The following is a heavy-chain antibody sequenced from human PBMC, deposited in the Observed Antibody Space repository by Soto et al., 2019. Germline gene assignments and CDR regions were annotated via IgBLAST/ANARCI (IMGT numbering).Heavy chain of an antibody. D-gene: IGHD3-22*01. CDR1: GFTFSSYA. CDR3: AKDPDMIVVASGDYGMDV. CDR2: ISGSGGST. J-gene: IGHJ6*02. V-gene: IGHV3-23*01. Sequence: EVQLLESGGGLVQPGGSLRLSCAASGFTFSSYAMSWVRQAPGKGLEWVSAISGSGGSTYYADSVKGRFTISRDNSKNTLYLQMNSLRAEDTAVYYCAKDPDMIVVASGDYGMDVWGQGTTVTVSS.